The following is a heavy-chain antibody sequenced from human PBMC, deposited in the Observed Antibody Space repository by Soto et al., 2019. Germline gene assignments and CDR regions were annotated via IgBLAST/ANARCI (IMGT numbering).Heavy chain of an antibody. D-gene: IGHD4-17*01. J-gene: IGHJ4*02. V-gene: IGHV3-23*01. CDR2: ISGSGGST. CDR1: GFTISSYA. Sequence: EVQLLESGGGLVQPGGSLRLSCAASGFTISSYAMSRVRQAPGKGLEWVSAISGSGGSTYYADSVKGRFTISRDNSKNTLYLQMNSLRAEDTAVYYCAKDTTTVTTFDYWGQGTLVTVSS. CDR3: AKDTTTVTTFDY.